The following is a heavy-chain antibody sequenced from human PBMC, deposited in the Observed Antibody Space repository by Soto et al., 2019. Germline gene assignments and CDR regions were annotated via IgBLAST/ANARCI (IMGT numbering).Heavy chain of an antibody. CDR3: VTDYMGGRDY. CDR2: INGGNGGT. Sequence: QVQLVQSGAEVKKPGASVKISCKASGYSFISYGIHWVRQAPGQRPEWMGWINGGNGGTVYSQSFQGRVTITMDTSATTVFLELRSLGSVDTAIFYCVTDYMGGRDYWGQRALVPVSS. J-gene: IGHJ4*02. CDR1: GYSFISYG. V-gene: IGHV1-3*01. D-gene: IGHD5-12*01.